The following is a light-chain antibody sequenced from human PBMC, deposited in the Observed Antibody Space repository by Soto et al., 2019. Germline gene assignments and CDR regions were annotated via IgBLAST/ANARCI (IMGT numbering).Light chain of an antibody. V-gene: IGLV2-8*01. J-gene: IGLJ3*02. CDR2: EVT. CDR3: SSYAASNNFYFV. Sequence: QSVLTQPASASGSHGQSVSITNTGTSSDGGGYNYVSWYQQYPGRAPNLIIYEVTKRPSGVPDRFSGSKSGNTASLTVSGLQAEDEADYYCSSYAASNNFYFVFGGGTKVTVL. CDR1: SSDGGGYNY.